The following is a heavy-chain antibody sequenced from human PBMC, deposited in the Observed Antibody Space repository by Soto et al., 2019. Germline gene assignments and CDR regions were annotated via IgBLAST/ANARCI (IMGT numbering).Heavy chain of an antibody. D-gene: IGHD3-3*01. V-gene: IGHV3-7*03. CDR2: IKQDGSER. CDR1: GFSFGTYW. J-gene: IGHJ4*02. Sequence: GSLRLSCAVSGFSFGTYWMSWVRQAPGKGLEWLASIKQDGSERYYLDSVKGRFTISRDNAKDSLSLQMNSLRGEDTAFYYCARDVGPITIFGEALSGYFDFWGQGTPVTVSS. CDR3: ARDVGPITIFGEALSGYFDF.